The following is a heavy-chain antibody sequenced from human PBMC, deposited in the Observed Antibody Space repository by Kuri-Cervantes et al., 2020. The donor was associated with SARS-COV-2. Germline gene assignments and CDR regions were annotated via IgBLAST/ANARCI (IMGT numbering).Heavy chain of an antibody. Sequence: GESLKISCAASGFTFSSYAMHWVRQAPGKGLEWVAVISYDGSNKYYADSVKGRFTISRDNSKNTLYLQMDSLRADDTAVYFCARDKSYGFWREPFDYWGRGTPVTVSS. CDR3: ARDKSYGFWREPFDY. V-gene: IGHV3-30-3*01. CDR2: ISYDGSNK. D-gene: IGHD3/OR15-3a*01. J-gene: IGHJ4*02. CDR1: GFTFSSYA.